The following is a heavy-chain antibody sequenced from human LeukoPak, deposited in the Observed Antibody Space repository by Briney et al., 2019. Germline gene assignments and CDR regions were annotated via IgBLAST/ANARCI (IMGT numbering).Heavy chain of an antibody. CDR2: IGVRGGST. V-gene: IGHV3-23*01. J-gene: IGHJ4*02. Sequence: GGSLRLSCAVSGFTSNTYAMNWVRQAPGKGLKWVSGIGVRGGSTYYADSVKGRFTISRDNSKNTLYLQINSLRAEDTAVYYCARESNGHYVFDYWGQGTLVTVSS. CDR1: GFTSNTYA. D-gene: IGHD4-17*01. CDR3: ARESNGHYVFDY.